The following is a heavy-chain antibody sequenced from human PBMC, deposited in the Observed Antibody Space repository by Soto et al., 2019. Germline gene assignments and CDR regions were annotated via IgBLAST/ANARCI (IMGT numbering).Heavy chain of an antibody. V-gene: IGHV4-59*01. J-gene: IGHJ5*02. CDR2: IYYSGST. CDR1: GGSISSYY. D-gene: IGHD6-19*01. CDR3: ARSGVAGWFDP. Sequence: PSETLSLTCTVSGGSISSYYWSWIRQPPGKGLEWIGYIYYSGSTNYNPSLKSRVTISVYTSKNQFSLKLSSVTAADTAVYYCARSGVAGWFDPWGQGTLVNVSS.